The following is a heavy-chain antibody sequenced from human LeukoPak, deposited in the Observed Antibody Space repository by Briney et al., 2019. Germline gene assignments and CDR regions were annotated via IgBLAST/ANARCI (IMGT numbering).Heavy chain of an antibody. V-gene: IGHV1-18*01. CDR3: ARDPFAGSTAEYFQH. D-gene: IGHD5/OR15-5a*01. Sequence: VASVKVSCKASGYTFTSYGISWVRQAPGQGLEWMGWISAYNGNTNYAQKLQGRVTMTTDTSTSTAYMELRSLRSDDTAVYYCARDPFAGSTAEYFQHWGQGTLVTVSS. CDR1: GYTFTSYG. J-gene: IGHJ1*01. CDR2: ISAYNGNT.